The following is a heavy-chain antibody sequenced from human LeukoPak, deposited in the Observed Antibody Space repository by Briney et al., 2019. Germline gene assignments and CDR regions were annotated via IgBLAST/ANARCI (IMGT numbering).Heavy chain of an antibody. D-gene: IGHD6-6*01. J-gene: IGHJ6*03. CDR2: IYTSGST. V-gene: IGHV4-61*02. CDR1: GGSISSGSYY. Sequence: KTSETLSLTCTVSGGSISSGSYYWSWIRQPAGKGLEWIGRIYTSGSTNYNPSLKSRVTMSVDTSKNQFSLKLSSVTAADTAVYYCARSSSSSNYYYYYMDVWGKGTTVTVSS. CDR3: ARSSSSSNYYYYYMDV.